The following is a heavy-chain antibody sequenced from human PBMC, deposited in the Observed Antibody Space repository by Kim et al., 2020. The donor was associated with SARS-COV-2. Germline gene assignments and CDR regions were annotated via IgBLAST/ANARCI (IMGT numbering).Heavy chain of an antibody. V-gene: IGHV3-23*01. CDR3: AKALLEWELAEYFQH. CDR2: ISGSGGST. Sequence: GGSLRLSCAASGFTFSSYAMSWVRQAPGKGLEWISAISGSGGSTYYAYSVKGRFTISRDNSKNTLYLQMNSLRAEDTAVYYCAKALLEWELAEYFQHWGQGTLVTVSS. D-gene: IGHD1-26*01. CDR1: GFTFSSYA. J-gene: IGHJ1*01.